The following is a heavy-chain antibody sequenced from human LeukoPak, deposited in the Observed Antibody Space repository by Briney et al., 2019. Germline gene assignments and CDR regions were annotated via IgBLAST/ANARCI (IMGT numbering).Heavy chain of an antibody. CDR3: ARARPYCSSSSCLPSFDY. CDR2: ISAYNGNT. D-gene: IGHD2-15*01. V-gene: IGHV1-18*01. CDR1: GYTFTSYG. J-gene: IGHJ4*02. Sequence: GASVKVSCKASGYTFTSYGISWVRQASGQGLEWMGWISAYNGNTNYAQKVQGRVTMSTDTSTNTAYMELRSLTSDDTAVYYCARARPYCSSSSCLPSFDYWGQGTLVTVSS.